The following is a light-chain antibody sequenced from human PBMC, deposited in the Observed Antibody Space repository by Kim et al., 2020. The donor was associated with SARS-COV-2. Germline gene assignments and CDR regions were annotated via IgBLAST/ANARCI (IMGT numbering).Light chain of an antibody. CDR2: AAS. CDR1: QAISKS. V-gene: IGKV1-12*01. Sequence: SIGDTVCISCRASQAISKSLAWYQQKPGKAPQLLIYAASTLQSGVPWRFFGSGSGTDFNLTITNVQPDDFAMYYCQQADSFPPWTFGQGTKVDIK. J-gene: IGKJ1*01. CDR3: QQADSFPPWT.